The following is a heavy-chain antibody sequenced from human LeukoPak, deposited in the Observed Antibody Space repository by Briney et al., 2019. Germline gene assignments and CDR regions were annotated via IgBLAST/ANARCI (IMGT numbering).Heavy chain of an antibody. V-gene: IGHV3-23*01. CDR1: GFTFSSYA. J-gene: IGHJ4*02. CDR3: AKENYYDSSGYPLPFDY. CDR2: ISGSGGST. D-gene: IGHD3-22*01. Sequence: PGGSLRLSCAPSGFTFSSYAMSWVRQAPGKGLEWVSAISGSGGSTYYADSVKGRFTISRDNSKNTLYLQMNSLRAEDTAVYHCAKENYYDSSGYPLPFDYWGQGTLVTVSS.